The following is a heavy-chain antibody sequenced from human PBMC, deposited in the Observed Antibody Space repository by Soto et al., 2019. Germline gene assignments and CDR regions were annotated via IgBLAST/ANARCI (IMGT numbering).Heavy chain of an antibody. D-gene: IGHD2-2*02. CDR3: ARVSRVTYTIGY. CDR1: GGSISSGGYY. V-gene: IGHV4-31*03. Sequence: QVQLQESGPGLVKPSQTLSLTCTVSGGSISSGGYYWSWIRQHPGKVLACIGYIYYSGSTYYNPSIKSRVTSSVDASKNQFSLKLSSVTAADTAVYYCARVSRVTYTIGYWGQGTLVTVAS. J-gene: IGHJ4*02. CDR2: IYYSGST.